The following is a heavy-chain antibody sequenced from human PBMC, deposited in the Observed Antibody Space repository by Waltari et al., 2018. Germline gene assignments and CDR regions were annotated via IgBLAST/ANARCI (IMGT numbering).Heavy chain of an antibody. CDR2: ISYDGSKK. CDR3: AKAILPLRSTVWYGRFDP. D-gene: IGHD6-19*01. Sequence: QVQLVDYGVGVVQPGRYMRLSCALSGFMFNPSGLRWVRQAPGQGLEWIGIISYDGSKKYYGDSVKGRFTISRDNSNNTLYLQMNNLIVDDTAVYYCAKAILPLRSTVWYGRFDPWGQGTLVTVSS. J-gene: IGHJ5*02. V-gene: IGHV3-30*18. CDR1: GFMFNPSG.